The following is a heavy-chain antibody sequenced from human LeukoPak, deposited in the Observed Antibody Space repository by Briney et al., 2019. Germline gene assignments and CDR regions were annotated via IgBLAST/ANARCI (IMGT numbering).Heavy chain of an antibody. CDR2: INHSGST. CDR3: ARGAGTPGTIDY. V-gene: IGHV4-34*01. D-gene: IGHD1-14*01. CDR1: GGSFSGYY. J-gene: IGHJ4*02. Sequence: PSETLSLTCAVYGGSFSGYYWSWIRQPPGKGLEWIGEINHSGSTNYNPSLKSRVTISVDTSKNQFSLKLGSVTAADTAVYYCARGAGTPGTIDYWGQGTLVTVSS.